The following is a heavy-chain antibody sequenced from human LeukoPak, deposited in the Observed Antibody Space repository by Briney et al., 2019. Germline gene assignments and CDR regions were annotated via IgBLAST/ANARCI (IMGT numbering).Heavy chain of an antibody. Sequence: SETRSLTCSVSGGSVSAYYWSWIRQPPGKGLEYIGYMSYSGSTNCNPSVKSRVTISIDASRSQFSLKLSSVTAADTAVYYCARMINGDYFDYWGQGTLVTVSS. CDR2: MSYSGST. J-gene: IGHJ4*02. CDR3: ARMINGDYFDY. D-gene: IGHD3-16*01. CDR1: GGSVSAYY. V-gene: IGHV4-59*02.